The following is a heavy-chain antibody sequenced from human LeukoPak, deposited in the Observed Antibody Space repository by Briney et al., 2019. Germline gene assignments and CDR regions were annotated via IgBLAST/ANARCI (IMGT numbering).Heavy chain of an antibody. CDR3: ARDPHYDFWSGYYTGYYYYYMDV. CDR1: GFTFSSYS. CDR2: ISSSSSYI. D-gene: IGHD3-3*01. J-gene: IGHJ6*03. V-gene: IGHV3-21*01. Sequence: GGSLRLSCAASGFTFSSYSMNWVRQAPGKGLEWVSSISSSSSYIYYADSVKGRFTISRDNAKNSLYLQMNSLRAEDTAVYYCARDPHYDFWSGYYTGYYYYYMDVWGKGTTVTVSS.